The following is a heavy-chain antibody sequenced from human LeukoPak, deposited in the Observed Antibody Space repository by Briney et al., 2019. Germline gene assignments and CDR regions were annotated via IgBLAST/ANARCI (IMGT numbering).Heavy chain of an antibody. CDR2: IIPIFGTA. D-gene: IGHD2-2*01. CDR1: GGTFSSYT. J-gene: IGHJ3*02. Sequence: ASVKVSCKASGGTFSSYTISWVRQAPGQGLEWMGGIIPIFGTANYAQKFQGRVTITADESTSTAYMELSSLRSEDTAVYYCARDRGYCSSTSYSCLNDAFDIWGQGTMVTVSS. V-gene: IGHV1-69*01. CDR3: ARDRGYCSSTSYSCLNDAFDI.